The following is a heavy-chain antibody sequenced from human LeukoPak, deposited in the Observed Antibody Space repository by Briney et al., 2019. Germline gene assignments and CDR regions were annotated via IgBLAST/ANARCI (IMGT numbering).Heavy chain of an antibody. D-gene: IGHD1-26*01. V-gene: IGHV3-30*02. Sequence: PGGSLRLSCAASGFTFSSYGMHWVRQAPGKGLEWVAFIRYDGSNKYYADSVKGRFTISRDNSKNTLYLQMNSLRAEDTAVYYCAKDKRVVAATTGPYYFDYWGQGTLVTVSS. CDR2: IRYDGSNK. CDR1: GFTFSSYG. CDR3: AKDKRVVAATTGPYYFDY. J-gene: IGHJ4*02.